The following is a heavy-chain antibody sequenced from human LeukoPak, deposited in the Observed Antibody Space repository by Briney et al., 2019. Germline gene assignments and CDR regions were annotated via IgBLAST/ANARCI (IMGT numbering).Heavy chain of an antibody. CDR3: AKVPVRIAAAGRFDY. CDR1: GFTFSSYA. J-gene: IGHJ4*02. V-gene: IGHV3-23*01. D-gene: IGHD6-13*01. Sequence: GGSLRLSCAASGFTFSSYAMSWLRQAPGKGLEWFSAISGSGGSTYYADSVKGRFTISRDNSKNTLYLQMNSLRAEDTAVYYCAKVPVRIAAAGRFDYWGQGTLVTVSS. CDR2: ISGSGGST.